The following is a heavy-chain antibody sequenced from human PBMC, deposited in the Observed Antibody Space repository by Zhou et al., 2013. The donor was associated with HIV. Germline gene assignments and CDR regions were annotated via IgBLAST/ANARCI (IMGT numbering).Heavy chain of an antibody. V-gene: IGHV1-18*01. J-gene: IGHJ4*02. Sequence: QVQLVQSGVEVKKPGASVKVSCKASGYTFNSYSFHWVRQAPGQGLEWMGWISAYNGDTDYAQKLQGRVTMTTDTSTSTAYMELRTLRSADTAVYYCARDGVVIATPFDYWGQGTLVTVSS. CDR1: GYTFNSYS. CDR2: ISAYNGDT. CDR3: ARDGVVIATPFDY. D-gene: IGHD2-21*01.